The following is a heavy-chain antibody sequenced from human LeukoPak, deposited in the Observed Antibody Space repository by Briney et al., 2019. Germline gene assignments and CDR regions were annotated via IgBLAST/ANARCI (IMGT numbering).Heavy chain of an antibody. CDR2: ISGSGGST. D-gene: IGHD3-10*01. Sequence: PGGSLRLSCAASGFTFSSYAMSWVRQAPGKGLEWVSAISGSGGSTYYADSVKGRFTISRDNSKNTLYLQMNSLRAEDTAVYYCAKAILLWFGEPPADPWGQGTLVTVSS. CDR3: AKAILLWFGEPPADP. J-gene: IGHJ5*02. V-gene: IGHV3-23*01. CDR1: GFTFSSYA.